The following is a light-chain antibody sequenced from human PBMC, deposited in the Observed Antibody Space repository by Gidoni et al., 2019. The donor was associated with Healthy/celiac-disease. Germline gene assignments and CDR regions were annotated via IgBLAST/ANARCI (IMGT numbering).Light chain of an antibody. CDR3: QQRSNWLLT. CDR1: QSVSRY. Sequence: DIVLTQSPATLSLSPGERATLSCRASQSVSRYLTWYQQKPGQAPRLLIYDASTRATGIPARFSGSGSGTDFTLTISSLEPEDFAVYFCQQRSNWLLTFGGGTKVEIK. J-gene: IGKJ4*01. V-gene: IGKV3-11*01. CDR2: DAS.